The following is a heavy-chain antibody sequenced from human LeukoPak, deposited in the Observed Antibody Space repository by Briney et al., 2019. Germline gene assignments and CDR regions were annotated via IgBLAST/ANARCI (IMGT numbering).Heavy chain of an antibody. J-gene: IGHJ4*02. Sequence: SETLPLTCTVSGDSISSASYYWSWIRQPAGKGLEWIGRIYTSGSTNYNPSLKSRVTMSLDASRNQFSLRLTSVTAADTAVYFCARDEGVLRFLEYWGQGIQVTVSS. D-gene: IGHD3-3*01. CDR2: IYTSGST. CDR3: ARDEGVLRFLEY. V-gene: IGHV4-61*02. CDR1: GDSISSASYY.